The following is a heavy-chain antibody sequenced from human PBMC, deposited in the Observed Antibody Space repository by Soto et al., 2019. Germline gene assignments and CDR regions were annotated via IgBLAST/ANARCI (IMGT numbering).Heavy chain of an antibody. D-gene: IGHD2-2*01. CDR2: INSDGSST. J-gene: IGHJ6*03. Sequence: GGSLRLSCAASGFNFSSYWMHWVRQAPGKGLVWVSRINSDGSSTSYADSVKGRFTISRDNAKNTLYLQMNSLRDEDTAVYYCARSHSGGPRYCSSTSCYGDYYYYYMDVWGKGTTVPVS. CDR3: ARSHSGGPRYCSSTSCYGDYYYYYMDV. V-gene: IGHV3-74*01. CDR1: GFNFSSYW.